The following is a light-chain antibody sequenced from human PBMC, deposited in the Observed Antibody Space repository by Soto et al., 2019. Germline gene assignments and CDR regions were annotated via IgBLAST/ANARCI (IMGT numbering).Light chain of an antibody. Sequence: DIVMTQSPDSLAVSLGERATIDCKSSQSLLYGGNDRNYLAWYQHKPGQSPKLIMYWASTREAGVPDRFSGSGSGTHFTLTISSLQAEDVAVYYCQQHYTTPQTFGQGTKLEIK. J-gene: IGKJ2*01. CDR1: QSLLYGGNDRNY. CDR2: WAS. CDR3: QQHYTTPQT. V-gene: IGKV4-1*01.